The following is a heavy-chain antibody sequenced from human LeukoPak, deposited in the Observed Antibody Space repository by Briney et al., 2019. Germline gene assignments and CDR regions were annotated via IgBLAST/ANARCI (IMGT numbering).Heavy chain of an antibody. J-gene: IGHJ4*02. CDR1: GFTFSSYA. CDR3: AKNHAVVVPAALIYFDY. V-gene: IGHV3-23*01. CDR2: ISGSGGST. Sequence: GGSLRLSCAASGFTFSSYAMSWVRQAPGKGLEWVSAISGSGGSTYYADSVKGRFTISRDNSKNTLYLQMNSLRAEDTAVYYCAKNHAVVVPAALIYFDYWGQGTLVTVSS. D-gene: IGHD2-2*01.